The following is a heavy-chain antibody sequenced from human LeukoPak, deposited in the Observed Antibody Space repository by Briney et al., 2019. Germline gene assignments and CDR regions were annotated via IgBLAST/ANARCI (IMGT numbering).Heavy chain of an antibody. CDR2: IRSDGSVK. CDR3: AKDEAAAGVDFDY. Sequence: GGSLRLSCAASGFTFSGYGIHWVRQAPGKGLEWVAFIRSDGSVKYYADSVRGRFTISRDNSKDTLYLQMNSLRAEDTAVYYCAKDEAAAGVDFDYWGQGTLVTVYS. J-gene: IGHJ4*02. CDR1: GFTFSGYG. V-gene: IGHV3-30*02. D-gene: IGHD6-13*01.